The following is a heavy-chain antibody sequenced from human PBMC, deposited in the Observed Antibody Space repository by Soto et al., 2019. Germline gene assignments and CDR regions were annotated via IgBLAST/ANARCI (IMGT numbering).Heavy chain of an antibody. CDR1: GFTFSSYD. CDR2: IGTAGDT. Sequence: HPGGSLRLSCAASGFTFSSYDMHWVRQATGKGLEWVSAIGTAGDTYYPGSVKGRFTISRENAKNSLYLQMNSLRAGDTAVYYCARAMDCSGGSCTGEAFDIWGQGTMVTVSS. V-gene: IGHV3-13*01. D-gene: IGHD2-15*01. CDR3: ARAMDCSGGSCTGEAFDI. J-gene: IGHJ3*02.